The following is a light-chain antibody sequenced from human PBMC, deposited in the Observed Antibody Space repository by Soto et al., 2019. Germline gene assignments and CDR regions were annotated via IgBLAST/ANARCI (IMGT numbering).Light chain of an antibody. CDR3: SSYAGSNLGV. CDR2: EVS. CDR1: SSDVGGYNY. V-gene: IGLV2-8*01. Sequence: QSALTQPPSASGSPGQSVTISCTGTSSDVGGYNYVSWYQQHPGKAPKLMIYEVSTRPSGVPDRFSGSKSGNTASLTVSGLQAADEADYYCSSYAGSNLGVFGGGTKLTVL. J-gene: IGLJ3*02.